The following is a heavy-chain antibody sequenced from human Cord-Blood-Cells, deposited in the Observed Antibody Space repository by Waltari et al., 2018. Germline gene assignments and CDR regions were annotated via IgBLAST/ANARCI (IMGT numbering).Heavy chain of an antibody. D-gene: IGHD2-2*03. Sequence: QVQLVQSGAEVKKPGASVKVSCKASGYTFTSYGISWVRPAPGQGLERMGWISAYNGSTNYAQKRKGIVTMTTDTSTSTAYMGLRSLRSDDTAVYYCARDVLGMDIVVVPRYYYYMDVWGKGTTVTVSS. V-gene: IGHV1-18*04. CDR1: GYTFTSYG. CDR3: ARDVLGMDIVVVPRYYYYMDV. J-gene: IGHJ6*03. CDR2: ISAYNGST.